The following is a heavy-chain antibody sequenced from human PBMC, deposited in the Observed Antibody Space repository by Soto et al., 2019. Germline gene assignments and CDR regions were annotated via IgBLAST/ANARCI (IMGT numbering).Heavy chain of an antibody. J-gene: IGHJ6*04. D-gene: IGHD2-15*01. CDR1: GFTVSSKY. Sequence: EVQLEESGGGLVQPGGSLRLSCAASGFTVSSKYMSWVRQAPGKGLEWVSLIQSGGPTYYADSVKGRFTISRDTSENTLHLQMDSLRAEDTAVYYCARDDVLCDGGRCYGVPLDVWGKGTMVTVSS. CDR2: IQSGGPT. V-gene: IGHV3-66*01. CDR3: ARDDVLCDGGRCYGVPLDV.